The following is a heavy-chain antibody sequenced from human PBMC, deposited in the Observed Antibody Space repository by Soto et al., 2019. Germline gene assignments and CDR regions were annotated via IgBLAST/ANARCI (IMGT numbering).Heavy chain of an antibody. CDR3: AAIVRPQSTVVTDY. D-gene: IGHD4-17*01. CDR1: GFSLSNARMG. CDR2: IFSNDEK. Sequence: QVTLKESGPVLVKPTETLTLTCTVSGFSLSNARMGVSWIRQPPGKALEWLAHIFSNDEKSYSTSLKSRLTTSKDNPKSHVVLTMTNIDPVDTATYYCAAIVRPQSTVVTDYWGQGTLVTVSS. V-gene: IGHV2-26*01. J-gene: IGHJ4*02.